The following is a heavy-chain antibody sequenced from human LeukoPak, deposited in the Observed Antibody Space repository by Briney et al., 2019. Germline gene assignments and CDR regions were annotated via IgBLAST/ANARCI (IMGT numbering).Heavy chain of an antibody. D-gene: IGHD3-16*01. V-gene: IGHV3-48*03. CDR3: AGWVFGFMDV. Sequence: GGSLRLSCAASGFTFSSYEMNWVRQAPGKGLEWVSYISNSASTIYYADSVKGRFTISRDNAKNSLYLQMNSLRAEDTAVYYCAGWVFGFMDVWGKGTTVTVSS. CDR2: ISNSASTI. J-gene: IGHJ6*04. CDR1: GFTFSSYE.